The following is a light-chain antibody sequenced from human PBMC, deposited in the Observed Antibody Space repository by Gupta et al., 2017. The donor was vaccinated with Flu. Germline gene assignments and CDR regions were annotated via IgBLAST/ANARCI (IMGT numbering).Light chain of an antibody. CDR3: CSYRDTVILV. CDR2: EVS. CDR1: STDIGNYDY. J-gene: IGLJ1*01. V-gene: IGLV2-14*01. Sequence: HSALTQPPSVSRSPRQSISIACTGTSTDIGNYDYVSWYQQHPGKAPKLIIFEVSDRPLGISDRFSGSKSGNTASLTISGLQPEDEADYYCCSYRDTVILVFGTGTKVTVL.